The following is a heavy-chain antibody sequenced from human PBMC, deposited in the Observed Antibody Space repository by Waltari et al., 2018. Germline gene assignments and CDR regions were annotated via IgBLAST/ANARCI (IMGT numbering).Heavy chain of an antibody. D-gene: IGHD3-22*01. CDR3: TRSTFYYDVSGSRQGIDF. CDR2: IRSNATGGTA. V-gene: IGHV3-49*04. Sequence: EVQLVASGRALLQPGRPLRLSCTTSGFIFGDYLISWVRLAPGKGLEWVGFIRSNATGGTAEYAASLKGRITISRDDSNNIAWLQINSLETEDTAMYYCTRSTFYYDVSGSRQGIDFWGQGTLVLVSS. CDR1: GFIFGDYL. J-gene: IGHJ4*02.